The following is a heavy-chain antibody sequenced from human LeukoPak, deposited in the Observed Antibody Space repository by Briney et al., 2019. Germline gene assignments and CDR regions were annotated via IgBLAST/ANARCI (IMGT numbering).Heavy chain of an antibody. CDR3: ADFGSGSYCFDY. CDR1: GFTFNNYA. CDR2: ISDSGGKT. D-gene: IGHD3-10*01. V-gene: IGHV3-23*01. Sequence: GGSLRLSCTAAGFTFNNYAMSWVRQAPGKGLEWVSHISDSGGKTYNADPVKGRCTISRDNAKNTLYLQMDSLRAEDTAIYYCADFGSGSYCFDYWGQGTLVTVSS. J-gene: IGHJ4*02.